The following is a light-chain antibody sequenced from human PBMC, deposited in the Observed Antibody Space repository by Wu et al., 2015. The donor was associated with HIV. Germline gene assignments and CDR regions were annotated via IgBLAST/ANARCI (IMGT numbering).Light chain of an antibody. J-gene: IGKJ4*01. Sequence: EIVLTQSPATLSLSPGERATLSCRASQSVSSYLAWYQQKPGQAPRLLIYDASNRATGIPARFSGSGSGTDFTLTISSLEPEDFAVYYCQQRSNWPPRLTFGGGTEGGD. CDR2: DAS. CDR1: QSVSSY. V-gene: IGKV3-11*01. CDR3: QQRSNWPPRLT.